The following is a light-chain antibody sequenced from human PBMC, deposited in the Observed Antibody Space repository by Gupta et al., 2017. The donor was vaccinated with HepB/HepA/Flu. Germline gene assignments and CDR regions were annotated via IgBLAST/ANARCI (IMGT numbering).Light chain of an antibody. J-gene: IGLJ2*01. CDR1: SSDIGADNH. CDR2: DVS. Sequence: QSALTQPASVSGSLGQSIPISCPGNSSDIGADNHVSWYHQNPGNAPKLMIYDVSNRPSGVPSRFSGSTSGNTASLTISGHQAEDDADYYCSSRTTKTTLLFGGGTKLTVL. CDR3: SSRTTKTTLL. V-gene: IGLV2-14*03.